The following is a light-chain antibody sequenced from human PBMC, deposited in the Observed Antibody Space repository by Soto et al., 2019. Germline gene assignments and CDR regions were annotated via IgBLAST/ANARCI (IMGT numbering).Light chain of an antibody. Sequence: EIVLTQSPATLSLSPGERATLSCRASQSVSTYLAWYQQKPGLAPRLLIYDASNRATGIPARFSGSGSGTDFTLTISYLEPEAFAVYYCQQRSTWPLITFGQGTRLEIK. J-gene: IGKJ5*01. CDR2: DAS. CDR1: QSVSTY. V-gene: IGKV3-11*01. CDR3: QQRSTWPLIT.